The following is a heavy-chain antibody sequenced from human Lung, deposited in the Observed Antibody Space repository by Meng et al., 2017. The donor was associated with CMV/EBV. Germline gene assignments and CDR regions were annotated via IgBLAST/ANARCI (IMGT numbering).Heavy chain of an antibody. CDR3: AGDQPEAKDAFDI. Sequence: GEXXKISCAASGFTVSSNYMSWVRQAPGKGLEWVSVIYSGGSTYYADSVKGRFTISRDNSKNTLYLQMNSLRAEDTAVYYCAGDQPEAKDAFDIWGQGKRV. CDR1: GFTVSSNY. V-gene: IGHV3-66*02. D-gene: IGHD1-14*01. CDR2: IYSGGST. J-gene: IGHJ3*02.